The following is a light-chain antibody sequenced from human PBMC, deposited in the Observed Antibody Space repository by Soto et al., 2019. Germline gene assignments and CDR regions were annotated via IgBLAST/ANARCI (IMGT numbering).Light chain of an antibody. J-gene: IGKJ1*01. V-gene: IGKV3-15*01. CDR2: GAS. CDR3: QQYNNWPPDRT. CDR1: QSVGSN. Sequence: IVMTQSPATLSVSPGERATLSCRASQSVGSNLAWYQQKPGQAPRLLIYGASTRATGIPARFSGSGSGTEFTLTISSLQSEDFAIYFCQQYNNWPPDRTFVQGTKVEIK.